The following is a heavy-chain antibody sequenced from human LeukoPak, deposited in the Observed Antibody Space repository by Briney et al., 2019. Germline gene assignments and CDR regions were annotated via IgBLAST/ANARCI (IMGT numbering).Heavy chain of an antibody. Sequence: ASVTVSCKASGYMFTGQFIHWVRQAPGQGLEWMGVYNPNSGDTTFSQRFQDRVTMTRDTSINTAFMELSRLTSDDTAVYYCARGGPRGNGFDYWGQGTLVSVSS. CDR3: ARGGPRGNGFDY. J-gene: IGHJ4*02. CDR2: YNPNSGDT. D-gene: IGHD6-25*01. CDR1: GYMFTGQF. V-gene: IGHV1-2*02.